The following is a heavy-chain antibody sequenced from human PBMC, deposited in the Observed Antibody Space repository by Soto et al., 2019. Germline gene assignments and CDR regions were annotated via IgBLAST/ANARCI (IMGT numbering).Heavy chain of an antibody. CDR2: MSGGGVST. CDR3: AKLSVSSGKFKAYFDY. D-gene: IGHD1-26*01. J-gene: IGHJ4*02. CDR1: GFTFRDYA. Sequence: LRLSCAASGFTFRDYAMSWVRQAPGKGLEWVSTMSGGGVSTYYADSVKGRFTISRDDSKKMLYLQMNRLRAGDTDVYYCAKLSVSSGKFKAYFDYWGLGTLVTVSS. V-gene: IGHV3-23*01.